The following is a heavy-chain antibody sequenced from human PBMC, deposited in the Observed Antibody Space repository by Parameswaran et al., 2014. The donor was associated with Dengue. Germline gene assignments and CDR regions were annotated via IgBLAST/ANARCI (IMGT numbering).Heavy chain of an antibody. Sequence: VRQAPGKALEWLALIYWDDDKRYSPSLKSRLTITKDTSKNQVVLTMTNMDPVDTATYYCARGIQLCPAYEGGDCYDYFDYWGQGTLVTVSS. CDR2: IYWDDDK. J-gene: IGHJ4*02. V-gene: IGHV2-5*02. D-gene: IGHD2-21*02. CDR3: ARGIQLCPAYEGGDCYDYFDY.